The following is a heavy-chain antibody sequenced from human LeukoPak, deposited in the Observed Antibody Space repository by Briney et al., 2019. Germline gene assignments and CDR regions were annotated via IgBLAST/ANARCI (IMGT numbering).Heavy chain of an antibody. CDR2: INPIFGTA. CDR3: ARAGYCSGGSCRYYFDY. D-gene: IGHD2-15*01. J-gene: IGHJ4*02. CDR1: GCTFSSYA. V-gene: IGHV1-69*05. Sequence: SVKVSCKASGCTFSSYAISWVRQAPGQGLEWMGRINPIFGTANYAQKFQGRVTITTDESTSTAYMELSSLRSEDTAVYYCARAGYCSGGSCRYYFDYWGQGTLVTVSS.